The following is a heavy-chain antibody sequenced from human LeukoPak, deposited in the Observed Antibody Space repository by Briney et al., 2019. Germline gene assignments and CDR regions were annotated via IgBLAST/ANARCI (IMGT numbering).Heavy chain of an antibody. CDR3: ASGSGYSSSWSYYQH. CDR2: IYYSGST. J-gene: IGHJ1*01. V-gene: IGHV4-59*07. D-gene: IGHD6-13*01. Sequence: SDTLSLTCTVSGGSISSYYWSWIRQPPGKGLEWVGYIYYSGSTNYNPSLKSRVTISVDTSKNQFSLKLSSVTAADTAVYYCASGSGYSSSWSYYQHWGQGTLVTVSS. CDR1: GGSISSYY.